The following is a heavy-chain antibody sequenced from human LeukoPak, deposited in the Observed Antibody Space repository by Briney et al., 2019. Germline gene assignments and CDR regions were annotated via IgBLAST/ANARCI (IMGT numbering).Heavy chain of an antibody. V-gene: IGHV3-64*02. D-gene: IGHD3-16*01. CDR2: ISSNGGST. CDR3: ARLVPLGSGTLDY. Sequence: PGGSLRLSCAASGFTFSTYAMHWVRQAPGKGLEYVSAISSNGGSTYYADSVKGRFAISRDNAKNTLYLQMGSLRADDMAVYYCARLVPLGSGTLDYWGQGTLVTVSS. CDR1: GFTFSTYA. J-gene: IGHJ4*02.